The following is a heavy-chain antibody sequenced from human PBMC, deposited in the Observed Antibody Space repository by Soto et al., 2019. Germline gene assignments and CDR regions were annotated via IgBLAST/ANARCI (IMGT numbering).Heavy chain of an antibody. J-gene: IGHJ4*02. CDR3: AKCRLQQLVWLFAY. CDR1: GFTFSSYG. D-gene: IGHD6-13*01. V-gene: IGHV3-30*18. Sequence: GGSLRLSCAASGFTFSSYGMHWVRQAPGKGLEWVAVISYDGTNKYYADSVKGRFTISRDNSKNTLYLQMNSLRGEDTAVYYCAKCRLQQLVWLFAYWGQGTLVTVSS. CDR2: ISYDGTNK.